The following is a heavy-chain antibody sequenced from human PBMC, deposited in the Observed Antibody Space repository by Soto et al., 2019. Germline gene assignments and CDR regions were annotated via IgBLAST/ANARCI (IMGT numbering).Heavy chain of an antibody. CDR1: GFTFSSYA. CDR2: ISGSGGST. D-gene: IGHD6-19*01. Sequence: GGSLSLSSAASGFTFSSYAMILVRQAPGKGLEWVSAISGSGGSTYYADSVKGRFTISRDNSKNTLYLQMNSLRAEDTAVYYCAKDRAGFYYYYGMDVWGQGTTVTV. CDR3: AKDRAGFYYYYGMDV. V-gene: IGHV3-23*01. J-gene: IGHJ6*02.